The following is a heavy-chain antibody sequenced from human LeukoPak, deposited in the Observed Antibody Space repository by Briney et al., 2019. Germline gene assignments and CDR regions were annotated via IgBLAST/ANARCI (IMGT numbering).Heavy chain of an antibody. CDR3: ARDQEGFDY. Sequence: ASVKVSFKASGYTFTSNYIHWVRQAPGQGLEWMGMIYPRDGSTSYAQKFQGRVTVTRDTSASTVHMELSGLRSEDTAVYYCARDQEGFDYWGQGTLVTVSS. V-gene: IGHV1-46*01. J-gene: IGHJ4*02. CDR1: GYTFTSNY. CDR2: IYPRDGST.